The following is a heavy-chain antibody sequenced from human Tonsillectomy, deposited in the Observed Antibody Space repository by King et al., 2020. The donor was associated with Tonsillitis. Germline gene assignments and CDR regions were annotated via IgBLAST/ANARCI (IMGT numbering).Heavy chain of an antibody. J-gene: IGHJ4*02. Sequence: QVQLVESGGGVVQPGRSLRLSCAASGFTFSSYGMHWVRQAPGKGLEWVAVISYDGSNKYYADSVKGRFTISRDNSKSTLYPQMNSLRAEDTAVYYCAKGLAVAGRDDYWGQGTLVTVSS. D-gene: IGHD6-19*01. CDR1: GFTFSSYG. CDR3: AKGLAVAGRDDY. CDR2: ISYDGSNK. V-gene: IGHV3-30*18.